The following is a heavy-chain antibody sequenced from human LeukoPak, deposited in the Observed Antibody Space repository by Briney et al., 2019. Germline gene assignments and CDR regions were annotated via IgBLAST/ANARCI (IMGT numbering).Heavy chain of an antibody. J-gene: IGHJ4*02. CDR1: GFTFSSYA. V-gene: IGHV3-30*01. CDR3: ASGDTGIDY. CDR2: ISYDGSNK. Sequence: PGRSLRLSCAASGFTFSSYAMHWVRQAPGKGLEWVAVISYDGSNKYYADSVKGRFTISRDNSKNTLYLQMNSLRAEDTAVYYCASGDTGIDYWGQGTLVTASS. D-gene: IGHD1-1*01.